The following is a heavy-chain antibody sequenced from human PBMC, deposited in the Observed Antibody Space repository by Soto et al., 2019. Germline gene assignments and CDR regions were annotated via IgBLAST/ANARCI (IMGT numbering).Heavy chain of an antibody. D-gene: IGHD1-26*01. CDR1: GYSISSGYY. CDR2: IYHSGST. CDR3: ARDSSGSYLSLFDY. J-gene: IGHJ4*02. Sequence: PSETLSLTCAVSGYSISSGYYWGWIRQPPGKGLEWIGSIYHSGSTYYNPSLKSRVTISVDTSKNQFSLKLSSVTAADTAVYYCARDSSGSYLSLFDYWGQGTLVTVSS. V-gene: IGHV4-38-2*02.